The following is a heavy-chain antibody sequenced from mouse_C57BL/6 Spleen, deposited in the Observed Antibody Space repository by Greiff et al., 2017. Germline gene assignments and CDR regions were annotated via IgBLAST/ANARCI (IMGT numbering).Heavy chain of an antibody. Sequence: EVLLVESEGGLVQPGSSLKLSCTASGFTFSDYYMAWVRQVPEKGLEWVANINYDGRSTYYLDSLQSRFIISRDNAKNILYLQMSSLKSEDTATYYCARSDDYHGGFAYWGQGTLVTVSA. CDR2: INYDGRST. V-gene: IGHV5-16*01. CDR3: ARSDDYHGGFAY. CDR1: GFTFSDYY. J-gene: IGHJ3*01. D-gene: IGHD2-4*01.